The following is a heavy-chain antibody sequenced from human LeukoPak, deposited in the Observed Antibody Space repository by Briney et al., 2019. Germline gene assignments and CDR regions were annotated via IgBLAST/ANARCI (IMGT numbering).Heavy chain of an antibody. V-gene: IGHV4-31*03. D-gene: IGHD6-13*01. Sequence: SETLSLTCTVSGGSISSGGYYWSWIRQHPGKGLEWIGYIYYSGSTYYNPSLKSRVTISVDTSKNQFSLKLSSVTAADTAVYYCAREQQLGHFDYWGQGALVTVSS. J-gene: IGHJ4*02. CDR2: IYYSGST. CDR3: AREQQLGHFDY. CDR1: GGSISSGGYY.